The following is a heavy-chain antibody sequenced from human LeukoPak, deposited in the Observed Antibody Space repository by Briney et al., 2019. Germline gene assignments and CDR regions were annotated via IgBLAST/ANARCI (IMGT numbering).Heavy chain of an antibody. Sequence: ASVTVSCKASGYTFSDYYIHWVRQAPGQGLEWMGCIDPDSGGTKCAQRFQGRVTVTRDTSISTAYMELSRLTSDDTAVYFCAREYYDSSGIKYAFDIWGQGTMVTVSS. D-gene: IGHD3-22*01. CDR2: IDPDSGGT. CDR3: AREYYDSSGIKYAFDI. J-gene: IGHJ3*02. V-gene: IGHV1-2*02. CDR1: GYTFSDYY.